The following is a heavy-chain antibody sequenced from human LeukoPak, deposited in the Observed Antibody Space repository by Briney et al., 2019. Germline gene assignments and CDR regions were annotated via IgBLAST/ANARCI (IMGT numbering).Heavy chain of an antibody. CDR1: GFTLASYS. CDR3: ARDAVQSYTSFYFDI. D-gene: IGHD1-1*01. CDR2: GSGSAINE. J-gene: IGHJ4*02. Sequence: PRGSLRLSCSPPGFTLASYSMTWVRQAPGKKLQWVSIGSGSAINERNADSVKGRFAISRDNAENSLYLQMDSLRLEDTAVYYCARDAVQSYTSFYFDIWGQGALVTVSS. V-gene: IGHV3-48*04.